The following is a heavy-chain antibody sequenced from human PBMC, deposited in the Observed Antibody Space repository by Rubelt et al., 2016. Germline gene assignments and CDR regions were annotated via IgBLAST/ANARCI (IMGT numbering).Heavy chain of an antibody. Sequence: QLQLQESGPGLVKPSETLSLTCTVSGGSISSSSYYWGWIRQPPGKGLEWIGSIYYSGCTYYNPSLKRRVTISVDTSKSQFSLKLSSVTAADTAGYYCARDPRAGTTSFDYWGQGTLVTVSS. J-gene: IGHJ4*02. V-gene: IGHV4-39*07. CDR2: IYYSGCT. D-gene: IGHD1-7*01. CDR1: GGSISSSSYY. CDR3: ARDPRAGTTSFDY.